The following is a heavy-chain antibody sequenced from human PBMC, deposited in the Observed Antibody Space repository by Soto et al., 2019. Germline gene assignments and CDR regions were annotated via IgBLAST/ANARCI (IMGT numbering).Heavy chain of an antibody. Sequence: GHLKISCDGSGCRFTSYWIGWVRQMPGKGLEWMGIIYPGDSDTTYSPSFEGQITMSADKSISTAYLHWSSMKASDTPMYFGARLGDEVVDYFRQGTLVTVSS. CDR2: IYPGDSDT. V-gene: IGHV5-51*01. J-gene: IGHJ4*02. CDR1: GCRFTSYW. D-gene: IGHD3-16*01. CDR3: ARLGDEVVDY.